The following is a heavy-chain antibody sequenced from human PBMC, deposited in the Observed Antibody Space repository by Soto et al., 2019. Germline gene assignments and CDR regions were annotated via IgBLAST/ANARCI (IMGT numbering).Heavy chain of an antibody. Sequence: QVQLQESGPGLVKPSQTLSLTCTVSGGSISSGAYYWNWIRQHPGKVLVWIGYIYYSGSTYYNPSLKSRVTISVDTSNNQFSLKLSSVTAADTALYYCARDIVPAVSMSGMDVWGQGTTVTVSS. J-gene: IGHJ6*02. V-gene: IGHV4-31*03. CDR3: ARDIVPAVSMSGMDV. CDR1: GGSISSGAYY. CDR2: IYYSGST. D-gene: IGHD2-2*01.